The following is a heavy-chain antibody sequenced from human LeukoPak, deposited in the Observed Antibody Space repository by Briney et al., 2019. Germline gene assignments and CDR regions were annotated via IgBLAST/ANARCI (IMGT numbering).Heavy chain of an antibody. J-gene: IGHJ3*02. CDR1: GLIFRSYW. CDR3: ARGLLSGVDAFDI. Sequence: GSLRLSCAVSGLIFRSYWMSWVRQPPGKGLEWIGEINHSGSSNYNPSLKSRVTISVDTSKNQFSLKLSSVTAADTAVYYCARGLLSGVDAFDIWGQGTMVTVSS. V-gene: IGHV4-34*01. CDR2: INHSGSS.